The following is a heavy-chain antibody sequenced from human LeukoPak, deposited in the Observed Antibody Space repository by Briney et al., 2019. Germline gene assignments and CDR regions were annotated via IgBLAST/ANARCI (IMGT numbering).Heavy chain of an antibody. Sequence: ASVKVSCKASGYTFTGYYMHWVRQAPGQGLEWMGWINPNSGGTNYAQKLQGKVTMTTDTSTSTAYMELRSLRSDDTAVYYCARGGGSRVYNWFDPWGQGTLVTVSS. CDR1: GYTFTGYY. CDR2: INPNSGGT. J-gene: IGHJ5*02. V-gene: IGHV1-2*02. D-gene: IGHD2-15*01. CDR3: ARGGGSRVYNWFDP.